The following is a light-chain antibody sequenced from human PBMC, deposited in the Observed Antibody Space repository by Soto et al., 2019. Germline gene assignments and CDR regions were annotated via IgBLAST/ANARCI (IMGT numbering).Light chain of an antibody. CDR2: EGN. J-gene: IGLJ3*02. CDR1: SGDIGAYSY. CDR3: SSFTRADTWV. V-gene: IGLV2-14*01. Sequence: QSVLTQPASVSGSPGQTITISCTGTSGDIGAYSYVSWCQQHPGKAPKLVIFEGNSRPSGVSDRFSGSKSGNTATLTISGLQAEDEADYYCSSFTRADTWVFGGGTKLTVL.